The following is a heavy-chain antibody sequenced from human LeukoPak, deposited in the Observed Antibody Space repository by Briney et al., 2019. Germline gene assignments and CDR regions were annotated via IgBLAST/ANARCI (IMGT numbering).Heavy chain of an antibody. CDR3: ARYKQQLVGRTHFDY. CDR2: IYYSGST. Sequence: SETLSLTCTVSGDSISSYYWSWIRQPPAKGLEWIGYIYYSGSTNYNPSLKSRVTISVDTSKNQFSLKLSSVTAADTAVYYCARYKQQLVGRTHFDYWGQGTLVTVSS. V-gene: IGHV4-59*01. CDR1: GDSISSYY. D-gene: IGHD6-13*01. J-gene: IGHJ4*02.